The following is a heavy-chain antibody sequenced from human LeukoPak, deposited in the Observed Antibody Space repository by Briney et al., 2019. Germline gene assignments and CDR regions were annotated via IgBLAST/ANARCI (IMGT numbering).Heavy chain of an antibody. V-gene: IGHV3-23*01. D-gene: IGHD5-24*01. CDR1: GFTFSNYA. J-gene: IGHJ4*02. CDR3: AKRGDDYNPFDY. Sequence: PGGSLRLSCAASGFTFSNYAMSGVRQARGKGGEGVSSISGSGRDTYYTDSVTGRFTISRDNSKNTLFLQMDSLRAEDTALYYCAKRGDDYNPFDYWGQGTLVTVSS. CDR2: ISGSGRDT.